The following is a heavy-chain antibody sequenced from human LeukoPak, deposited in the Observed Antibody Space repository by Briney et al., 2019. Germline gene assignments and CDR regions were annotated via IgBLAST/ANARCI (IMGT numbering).Heavy chain of an antibody. CDR2: IKTDGSEK. CDR3: AREGTLRAHWDPFDY. V-gene: IGHV3-7*01. Sequence: PGGSLRLSCVASGLTFSSYWMSWVRQAPGKGLEWVAIIKTDGSEKYYVDSVKGRFTISRDNARNSLYLQMNSLRGEDTAVYYCAREGTLRAHWDPFDYWGQGTLVTVSS. CDR1: GLTFSSYW. D-gene: IGHD7-27*01. J-gene: IGHJ4*02.